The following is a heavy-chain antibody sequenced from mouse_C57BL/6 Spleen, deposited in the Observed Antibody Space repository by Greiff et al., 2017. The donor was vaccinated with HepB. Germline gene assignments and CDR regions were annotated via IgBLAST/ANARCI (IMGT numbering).Heavy chain of an antibody. V-gene: IGHV1-26*01. CDR1: GYTFTDYY. Sequence: VQLQQSGPELVKPGASVKISCKASGYTFTDYYMNWVKQSHGKSLEWIGDINPNNGGTSYNQKFKGKATLTVDKSSSTAYMELRSLTSEDSAVYYCARREGLGRYYFDYWGQGTTLTVSS. CDR3: ARREGLGRYYFDY. J-gene: IGHJ2*01. CDR2: INPNNGGT. D-gene: IGHD4-1*01.